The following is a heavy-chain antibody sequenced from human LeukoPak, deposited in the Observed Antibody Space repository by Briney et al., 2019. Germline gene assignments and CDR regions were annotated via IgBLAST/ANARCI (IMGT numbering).Heavy chain of an antibody. J-gene: IGHJ4*02. Sequence: SVKVSCKASGGTFSSYAISWVRQAPGQGLEWMGGIIPIFGTANYAQKFQGRVTITADESTSTAYMELSSLRSEDTAVYYCAREDERLNYYDSSGYHPPFDYWGQGTLVTVSS. CDR1: GGTFSSYA. D-gene: IGHD3-22*01. V-gene: IGHV1-69*13. CDR2: IIPIFGTA. CDR3: AREDERLNYYDSSGYHPPFDY.